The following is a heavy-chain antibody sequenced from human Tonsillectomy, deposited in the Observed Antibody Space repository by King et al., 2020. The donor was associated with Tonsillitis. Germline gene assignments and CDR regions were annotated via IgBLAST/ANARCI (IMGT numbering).Heavy chain of an antibody. CDR3: AKGGYYGSGSYLHYFDY. J-gene: IGHJ4*02. D-gene: IGHD3-10*01. V-gene: IGHV3-9*01. CDR1: GFTFDDYA. CDR2: ISWNSGSI. Sequence: VQLVESGGGLVQPGRSLRLSCAASGFTFDDYAMHWVRQAPGKGLEGGSGISWNSGSIVYADSVKSRFTISRDNDKNSLYLQMNSLRAEDTALYYCAKGGYYGSGSYLHYFDYWGQGTLVTVSS.